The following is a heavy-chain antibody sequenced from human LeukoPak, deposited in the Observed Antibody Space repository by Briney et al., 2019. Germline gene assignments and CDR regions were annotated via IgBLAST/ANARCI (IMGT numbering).Heavy chain of an antibody. D-gene: IGHD6-13*01. CDR2: FSGLGGST. V-gene: IGHV3-23*01. CDR1: GFIFSKYA. Sequence: GGSLRLSCAASGFIFSKYAMSWVRQAPGKGLEWVSVFSGLGGSTYYADSVKGGFAISRNNYKSTLKLQIHRQRADYTAIYYCARDVEASISAAGTFDYWGQGSLVTVSS. CDR3: ARDVEASISAAGTFDY. J-gene: IGHJ4*02.